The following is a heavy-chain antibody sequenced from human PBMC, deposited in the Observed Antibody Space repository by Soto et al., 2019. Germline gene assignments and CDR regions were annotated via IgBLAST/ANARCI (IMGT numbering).Heavy chain of an antibody. Sequence: QVQLVQSGAEVKKPGASVKVSCKASGYTFTSYDINWVRQATGQGLEWMGWMNPNSGNTVYAQKFQGRVTMTRNTSIPTAYMELRSLRSEYTAGYFCARERTRGFDPWGQGTLVTVSS. CDR1: GYTFTSYD. CDR2: MNPNSGNT. V-gene: IGHV1-8*01. J-gene: IGHJ5*02. CDR3: ARERTRGFDP.